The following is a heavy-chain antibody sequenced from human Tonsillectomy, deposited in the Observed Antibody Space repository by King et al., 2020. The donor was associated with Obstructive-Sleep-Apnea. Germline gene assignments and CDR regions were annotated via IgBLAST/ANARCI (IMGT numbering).Heavy chain of an antibody. D-gene: IGHD3-10*01. V-gene: IGHV3-21*01. J-gene: IGHJ4*02. CDR1: GFTFSDYN. Sequence: QLVQSGGGLVKPGGSLRLSCAASGFTFSDYNRNWVRQPPGKGLDGFSSLSYISMYIYYADSVRGRFTISSDKAKNSLFLQMTGLRAEDTAVYFCARYYASGSYKGQYYFDDWGQGALVTVSS. CDR2: LSYISMYI. CDR3: ARYYASGSYKGQYYFDD.